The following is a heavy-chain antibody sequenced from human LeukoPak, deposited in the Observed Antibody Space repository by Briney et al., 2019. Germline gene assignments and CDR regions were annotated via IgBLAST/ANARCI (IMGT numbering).Heavy chain of an antibody. CDR2: VHSSGRT. Sequence: SETLSLTCTVSGGSINNFYWRWIRQPPGRGLEWIGYVHSSGRTDYNPSLRSRVSMSADTSKSQLSLRLTSVTAADTAVYFCARHDEECPGEYCFLLSFDYWGPGSLVTVSS. CDR3: ARHDEECPGEYCFLLSFDY. V-gene: IGHV4-59*08. CDR1: GGSINNFY. J-gene: IGHJ4*01. D-gene: IGHD2-8*02.